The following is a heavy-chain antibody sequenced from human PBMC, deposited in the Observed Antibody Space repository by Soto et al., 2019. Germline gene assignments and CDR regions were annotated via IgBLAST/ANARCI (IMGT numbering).Heavy chain of an antibody. CDR2: ISYDGSNK. CDR3: AKDAVDTAMVESDPFDY. V-gene: IGHV3-30*18. J-gene: IGHJ4*02. D-gene: IGHD5-18*01. CDR1: GFTVSSNY. Sequence: GGSLRLSCAASGFTVSSNYMSWVRQAPGKGLEWVSVISYDGSNKYYADSVKGRFTISRDNSKNTLYLQMNSLRAEDTAVYYCAKDAVDTAMVESDPFDYWGQGTLVTVSS.